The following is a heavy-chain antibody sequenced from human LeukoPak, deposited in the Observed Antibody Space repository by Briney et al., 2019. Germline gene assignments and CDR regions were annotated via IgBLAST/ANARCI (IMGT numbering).Heavy chain of an antibody. D-gene: IGHD2-2*01. J-gene: IGHJ4*02. Sequence: SVKVSCKASGGTFSSYAISWVRQAPGQGLEWMGGIIPIFGTANYALKFQGRVTITADESTSTAYMELSSLRSEDTAVYYCASRRTSSSYYFDYWGQGTLVTVSS. V-gene: IGHV1-69*13. CDR3: ASRRTSSSYYFDY. CDR2: IIPIFGTA. CDR1: GGTFSSYA.